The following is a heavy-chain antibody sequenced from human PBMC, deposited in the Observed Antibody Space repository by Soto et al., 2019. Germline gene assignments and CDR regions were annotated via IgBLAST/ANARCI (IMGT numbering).Heavy chain of an antibody. CDR1: GGTFSSYT. V-gene: IGHV1-69*02. CDR2: IIPILGIA. CDR3: ARYGDYANYFDY. D-gene: IGHD4-17*01. Sequence: QVQLVQSGAEVKKPGSSVKVSCKASGGTFSSYTISWVRQAPGQGLEWMGRIIPILGIANYAQKFQVRVTITADKSTSTAYMELSSLRSEDTAVYYCARYGDYANYFDYWGQGTLVTVSS. J-gene: IGHJ4*02.